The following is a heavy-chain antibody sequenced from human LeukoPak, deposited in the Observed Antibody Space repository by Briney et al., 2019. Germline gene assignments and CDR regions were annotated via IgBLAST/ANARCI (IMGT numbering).Heavy chain of an antibody. Sequence: APVKVSSTASGGTFSSYAIRWVRQTPGQGLEWMGGIIPIFGTANYAQTFQGRVTITADESTSTASMELSSLRSGGTAVSYCARGGPNCISTSCYGSNGMDVWGHGTTVTVSS. CDR1: GGTFSSYA. CDR3: ARGGPNCISTSCYGSNGMDV. CDR2: IIPIFGTA. J-gene: IGHJ6*02. D-gene: IGHD2-2*01. V-gene: IGHV1-69*01.